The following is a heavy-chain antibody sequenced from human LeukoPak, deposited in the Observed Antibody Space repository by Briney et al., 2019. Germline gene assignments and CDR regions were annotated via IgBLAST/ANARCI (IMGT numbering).Heavy chain of an antibody. D-gene: IGHD2-21*02. CDR3: AKDRCGGDCYPTAMYYFDY. CDR2: IYYSGST. CDR1: GGSISSYY. V-gene: IGHV4-59*01. Sequence: SETLSLTCTVSGGSISSYYWSWIRQPPGKGLEWIGYIYYSGSTNYNPSLKSRVTISVDTSKNQFSLKLSSVTAADTAVYYCAKDRCGGDCYPTAMYYFDYWGQGTLVTVSS. J-gene: IGHJ4*02.